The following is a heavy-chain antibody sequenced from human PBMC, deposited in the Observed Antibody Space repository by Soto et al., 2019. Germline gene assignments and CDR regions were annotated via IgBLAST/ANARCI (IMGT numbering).Heavy chain of an antibody. CDR1: GYTFTSYA. D-gene: IGHD2-21*02. J-gene: IGHJ4*02. V-gene: IGHV1-3*05. CDR3: ARSIVVVTALDY. Sequence: QVQLVQSGAEEKKPGASVKVSCKASGYTFTSYAMHWARQAPGQRLEWMGWINAGNGNTKYSQKFQGRVTLTRDTSASTAYMEISSLISEDTAMYYCARSIVVVTALDYLGQGTLVTVSS. CDR2: INAGNGNT.